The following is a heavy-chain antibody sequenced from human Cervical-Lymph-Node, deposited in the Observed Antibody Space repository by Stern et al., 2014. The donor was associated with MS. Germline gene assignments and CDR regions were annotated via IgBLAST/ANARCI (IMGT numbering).Heavy chain of an antibody. V-gene: IGHV1-46*01. CDR3: ATLYDSSGNYGMEV. Sequence: QDQLVESGAEVKKPGASVKVSCEGSGYTFIRYDIQWVRQAPGQGLEWMGIVNANGGSARYAQNFQGRVTMASDTSTSTVSMELSSLRSEDTAVYYCATLYDSSGNYGMEVWGQGTTVIVSS. CDR2: VNANGGSA. J-gene: IGHJ6*02. CDR1: GYTFIRYD. D-gene: IGHD5/OR15-5a*01.